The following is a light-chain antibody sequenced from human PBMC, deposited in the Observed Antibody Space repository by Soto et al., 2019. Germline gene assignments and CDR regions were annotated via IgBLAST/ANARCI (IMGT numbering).Light chain of an antibody. CDR1: QSVSSSY. J-gene: IGKJ2*01. Sequence: EIVLTQSPGTLSLSPGERATLSCRASQSVSSSYLAWYQQKPGQAPRLLIYGASSRATGIPDRFSGSGSGTDFTLTISRLEPEDFAFYYCQQYGSSPPRYTFGQGTKLEIK. V-gene: IGKV3-20*01. CDR2: GAS. CDR3: QQYGSSPPRYT.